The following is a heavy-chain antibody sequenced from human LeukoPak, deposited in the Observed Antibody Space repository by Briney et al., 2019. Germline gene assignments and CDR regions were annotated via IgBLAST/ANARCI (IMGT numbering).Heavy chain of an antibody. CDR2: IKSKGDGETT. CDR1: GFTFTNAW. J-gene: IGHJ4*02. CDR3: TTDLGLTMIRGVIVF. D-gene: IGHD3-10*01. V-gene: IGHV3-15*01. Sequence: GGSLRLSCAASGFTFTNAWMSWVRQAPGKGLEWVGRIKSKGDGETTDYAAPVKGRFTMSRDDSKATLFLQMHSLETEDTAMYYCTTDLGLTMIRGVIVFWGLGPLVTVSS.